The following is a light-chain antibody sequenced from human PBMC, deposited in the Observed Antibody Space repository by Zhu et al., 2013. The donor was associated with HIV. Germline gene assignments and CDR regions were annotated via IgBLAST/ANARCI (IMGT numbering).Light chain of an antibody. CDR2: WAS. CDR3: QQYYLTRRS. J-gene: IGKJ2*03. V-gene: IGKV4-1*01. Sequence: DIVMTQSPDSLAVSLGERATINCKSSQSVLYSSNNKNYLAWYQQNPGQPPKLLIYWASTRESGVPDRFSGSGSGTDFTLTISSLQAEDVAVYYCQQYYLTRRSFGQGTKL. CDR1: QSVLYSSNNKNY.